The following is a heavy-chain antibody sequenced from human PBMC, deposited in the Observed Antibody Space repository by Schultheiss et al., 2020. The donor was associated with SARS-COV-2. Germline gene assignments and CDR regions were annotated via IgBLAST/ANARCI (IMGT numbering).Heavy chain of an antibody. D-gene: IGHD3-3*01. CDR2: ISWNSGSI. J-gene: IGHJ4*02. CDR3: ARANYDFWSGPPVY. CDR1: GFTFSSYA. V-gene: IGHV3-23*01. Sequence: GSLRLSCAASGFTFSSYAMSWVRQAPGKGLEWVSGISWNSGSIGYADSVKGRFTISRDNSKNTLYLQMNSLRAEDTAVYYCARANYDFWSGPPVYWGQGTLVTVSS.